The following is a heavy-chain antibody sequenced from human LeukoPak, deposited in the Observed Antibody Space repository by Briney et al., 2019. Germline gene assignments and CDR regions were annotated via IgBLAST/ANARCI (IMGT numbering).Heavy chain of an antibody. Sequence: GGSLRLSCAASGFTFSSYAMSWVRQAPGKGLERVSAISGSGGSTYYADSVKGRFTISRDNSKNTLYLQMNSLRAEDTAVYYCAKNKPTRRIVLMVYAHNYFDYWGQGTLVTVSS. CDR3: AKNKPTRRIVLMVYAHNYFDY. J-gene: IGHJ4*02. CDR2: ISGSGGST. CDR1: GFTFSSYA. D-gene: IGHD2-8*01. V-gene: IGHV3-23*01.